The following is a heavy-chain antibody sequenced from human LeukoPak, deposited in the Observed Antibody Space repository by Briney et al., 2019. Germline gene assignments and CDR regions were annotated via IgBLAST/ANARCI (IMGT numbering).Heavy chain of an antibody. V-gene: IGHV1-69*13. D-gene: IGHD2-15*01. CDR2: IIPIFGTA. CDR1: GGTFSSYA. J-gene: IGHJ4*02. Sequence: GASVKVSCKASGGTFSSYAISWVRQAPGQGLGWMGGIIPIFGTANYAQKFQGRVTITADESTSTAYMELSSLRSEDTAVYYCASRHCSGGSCYWYYFDYWGQGTLVTVSS. CDR3: ASRHCSGGSCYWYYFDY.